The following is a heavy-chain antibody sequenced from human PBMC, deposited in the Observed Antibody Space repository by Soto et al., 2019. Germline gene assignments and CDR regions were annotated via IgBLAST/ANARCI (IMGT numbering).Heavy chain of an antibody. CDR3: ARDRIDIVVVVAATYYYYGMDV. D-gene: IGHD2-15*01. CDR1: GGTFSSYA. J-gene: IGHJ6*02. V-gene: IGHV1-69*01. CDR2: IIPIFGTA. Sequence: QVQLVQSGAEVKKPGSSVKVSCKASGGTFSSYAISWVRQAPGQGLEWMGGIIPIFGTANYAQKFQGRVTITADESTSTAYMELSSLRSEDTAVYYCARDRIDIVVVVAATYYYYGMDVWGQGTTVTVSS.